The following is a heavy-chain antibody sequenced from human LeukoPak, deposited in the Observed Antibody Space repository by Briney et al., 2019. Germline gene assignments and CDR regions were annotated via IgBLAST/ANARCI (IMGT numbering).Heavy chain of an antibody. J-gene: IGHJ4*02. V-gene: IGHV4-59*01. CDR3: ARDRWYSSSWYDY. CDR2: IYYSGST. D-gene: IGHD6-13*01. CDR1: GGSISSYY. Sequence: SETLSLTCTVSGGSISSYYWSWIRRPPGKGLEWIGYIYYSGSTNYNPSLKSRVTISVDTSKNQFSLKLSSVTAADTAVYYCARDRWYSSSWYDYWGQGTLVTVSS.